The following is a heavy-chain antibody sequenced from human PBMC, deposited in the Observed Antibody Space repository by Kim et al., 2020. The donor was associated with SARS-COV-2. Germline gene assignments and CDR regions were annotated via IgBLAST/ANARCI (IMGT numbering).Heavy chain of an antibody. CDR1: GYSFASYW. J-gene: IGHJ6*04. CDR3: ARHLAGFNYYYYGMDV. D-gene: IGHD6-13*01. CDR2: IYPGDSDT. Sequence: GESLKISCKGSGYSFASYWIGWVRQMSGKGLEWMGIIYPGDSDTRYSPSFQGQVTISADKSNRTAYLQWSGLKASDTAMYYCARHLAGFNYYYYGMDVWGKGTTVTVSS. V-gene: IGHV5-51*01.